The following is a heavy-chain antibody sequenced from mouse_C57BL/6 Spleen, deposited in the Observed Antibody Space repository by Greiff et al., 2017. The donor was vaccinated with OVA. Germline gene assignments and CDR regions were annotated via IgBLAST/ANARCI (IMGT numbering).Heavy chain of an antibody. CDR1: GFSFNTYA. D-gene: IGHD2-4*01. CDR2: IRSKSNNYAT. Sequence: ELKLVESGGGLVQPKGSLKLSCAASGFSFNTYAMNWVRQAPGKGLEWVARIRSKSNNYATYYADSVKDRFTISRDDSESMLYLQMNNLKTEDTAMYYCVRHKVYYDYDGYFDVWGTGTTVTVSS. J-gene: IGHJ1*03. CDR3: VRHKVYYDYDGYFDV. V-gene: IGHV10-1*01.